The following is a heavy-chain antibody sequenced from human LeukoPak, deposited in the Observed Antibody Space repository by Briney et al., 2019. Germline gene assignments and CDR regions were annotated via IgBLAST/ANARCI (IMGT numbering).Heavy chain of an antibody. J-gene: IGHJ4*02. Sequence: ASVKVSCKASGGTFSSYAISWVRQAPGQGLEWMGGIIPIFGTANYAQKFQGRVTITTDESTSTAYMELSSLRSEDTAVYYCARVIYYYDSSGYYCFDYWGQGTLVTVSS. CDR1: GGTFSSYA. D-gene: IGHD3-22*01. V-gene: IGHV1-69*05. CDR3: ARVIYYYDSSGYYCFDY. CDR2: IIPIFGTA.